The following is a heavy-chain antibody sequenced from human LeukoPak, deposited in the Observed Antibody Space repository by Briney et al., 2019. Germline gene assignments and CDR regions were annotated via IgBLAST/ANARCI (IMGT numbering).Heavy chain of an antibody. D-gene: IGHD4-23*01. J-gene: IGHJ4*02. CDR3: ARESPVVSTIDY. V-gene: IGHV4-34*01. CDR1: GGSFSGYY. CDR2: INHSGST. Sequence: KPSETLSLTCAVYGGSFSGYYWSWIRQPPGKGLEWIGEINHSGSTNYNPSLKSRVTISVDTSKNQFSLKLSSVTAADTAVYYCARESPVVSTIDYWGQGTLVTVSS.